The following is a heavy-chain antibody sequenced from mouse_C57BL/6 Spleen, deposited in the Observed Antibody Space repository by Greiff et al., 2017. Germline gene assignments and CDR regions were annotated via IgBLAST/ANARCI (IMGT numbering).Heavy chain of an antibody. Sequence: QVQLQQPGAELVKPGASVKMSCKASGYTFTSYWITWVKQRPGQGLEWIGDIYPGSGSTNYNEKFKSKATLTVDTSSSTAYMQLSSLTSEDSAVYYCARGSLYYDYDGYAMDYWGQGTSVTVSS. CDR2: IYPGSGST. CDR3: ARGSLYYDYDGYAMDY. V-gene: IGHV1-55*01. D-gene: IGHD2-4*01. J-gene: IGHJ4*01. CDR1: GYTFTSYW.